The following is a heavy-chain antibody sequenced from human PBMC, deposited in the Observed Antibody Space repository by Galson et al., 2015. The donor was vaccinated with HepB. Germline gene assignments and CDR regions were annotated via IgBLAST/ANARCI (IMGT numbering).Heavy chain of an antibody. V-gene: IGHV1-2*05. CDR2: INPNSGGT. J-gene: IGHJ3*02. CDR3: ARGWYSSGWDHDAFDI. CDR1: GYTFTGYY. D-gene: IGHD6-19*01. Sequence: SVKVSCKASGYTFTGYYMHWVRQAPGQGLEWMGRINPNSGGTNYAQKFQGRVTMTRDTSISTAYMELSRLRSDDTVVYYCARGWYSSGWDHDAFDIWGQGTMVTVSS.